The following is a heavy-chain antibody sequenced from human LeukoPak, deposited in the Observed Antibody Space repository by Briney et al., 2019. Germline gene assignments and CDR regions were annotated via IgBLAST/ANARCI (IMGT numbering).Heavy chain of an antibody. CDR3: ARPTHRLTVTTAIDY. V-gene: IGHV1-2*02. D-gene: IGHD4-17*01. CDR2: TNPKNGAT. J-gene: IGHJ4*02. CDR1: GYTFTGFY. Sequence: GASVKVSCKPSGYTFTGFYIHWVRQAPAQGLQWMGWTNPKNGATKYSQNFRGRVTMTRDTSIDTAYMELSSLTSDDTAIYYCARPTHRLTVTTAIDYWGLGTLVTVSS.